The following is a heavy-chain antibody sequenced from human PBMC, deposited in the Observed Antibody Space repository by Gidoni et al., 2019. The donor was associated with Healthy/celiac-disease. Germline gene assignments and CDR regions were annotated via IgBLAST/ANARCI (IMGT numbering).Heavy chain of an antibody. CDR2: ISGSGGST. Sequence: EVQLLESGGGLVQPGGSLRLACAASGFPFSSYAMSWVRQAPGKGLEWVSAISGSGGSTYYADSVKGRFTISRDNSKNTLYLQMNSLRAEDTAVYYCAKDPSFTVTTASVDYWGQGTLVTVSS. V-gene: IGHV3-23*01. CDR1: GFPFSSYA. D-gene: IGHD4-17*01. J-gene: IGHJ4*02. CDR3: AKDPSFTVTTASVDY.